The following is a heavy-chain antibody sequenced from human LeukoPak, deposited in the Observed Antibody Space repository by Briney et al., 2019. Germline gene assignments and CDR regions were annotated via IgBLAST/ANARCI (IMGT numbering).Heavy chain of an antibody. CDR1: GGSISSGSYY. CDR2: IYTSGST. D-gene: IGHD3-22*01. V-gene: IGHV4-61*02. CDR3: ARGHYYDSSGYYLNWFDP. Sequence: SQTLSLTCTVSGGSISSGSYYWSWIRQPAGKGLEWIGRIYTSGSTNYNPSLKSRVTISIDTSKSQFSLQLTSVTAADTAVYYCARGHYYDSSGYYLNWFDPWGQGTLVTVSS. J-gene: IGHJ5*02.